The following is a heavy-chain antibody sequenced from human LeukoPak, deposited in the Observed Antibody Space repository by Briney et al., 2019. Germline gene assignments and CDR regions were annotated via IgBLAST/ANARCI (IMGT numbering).Heavy chain of an antibody. Sequence: ASVKVSCKASGYTFTSYYMHLVRQAPGQGLEWMGIINPRGGSTSYAQKFQGRVTITRDTSTSTVYMELSSLRSEDTAVYYCARERGSGRTFDNWGQGTLVTVSS. J-gene: IGHJ4*02. CDR2: INPRGGST. CDR1: GYTFTSYY. D-gene: IGHD2-15*01. CDR3: ARERGSGRTFDN. V-gene: IGHV1-46*01.